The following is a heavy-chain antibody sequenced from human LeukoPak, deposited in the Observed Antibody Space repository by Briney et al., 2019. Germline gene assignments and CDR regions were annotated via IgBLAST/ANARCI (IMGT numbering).Heavy chain of an antibody. D-gene: IGHD3-22*01. J-gene: IGHJ6*03. V-gene: IGHV3-21*01. CDR3: ARYYYESSGPAYYMDV. CDR1: GFTFSSYS. Sequence: PGGSLRLSCAASGFTFSSYSMNWVRQAPGKGLEWVSSISSSSSYIYYADSVKGRFTISRDNAENSLYLQMNSLRAEDTAVYYCARYYYESSGPAYYMDVWGKGTTVTVSS. CDR2: ISSSSSYI.